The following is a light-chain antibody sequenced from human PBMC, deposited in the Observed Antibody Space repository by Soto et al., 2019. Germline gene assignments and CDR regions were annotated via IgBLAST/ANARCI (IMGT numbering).Light chain of an antibody. Sequence: DIQMTQSPSSLSASVGDRVTITCRASPSISSYLNWYQQKPGKAPKLLIYAASSLQSGVPSRFSGSGSGTDFTLTISSLQPEYFATYYCQQSYSTPPSWTFGQGTKVEIK. CDR2: AAS. CDR1: PSISSY. J-gene: IGKJ1*01. V-gene: IGKV1-39*01. CDR3: QQSYSTPPSWT.